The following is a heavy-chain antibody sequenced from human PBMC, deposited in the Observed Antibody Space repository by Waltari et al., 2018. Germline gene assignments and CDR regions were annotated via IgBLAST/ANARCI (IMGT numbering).Heavy chain of an antibody. CDR2: INHSGST. V-gene: IGHV4-34*01. Sequence: QVQLQQWGAGLLKPSETLSLTCAVYGGSFSGYYWSWIRQPPGQGLEWLGEINHSGSTNYNPSRKSRGTISVDTSKNQFSLKLSSVTAADTAVYYCAREVPQNYDSSGYQLVFDYWGQGTLVTVSS. CDR1: GGSFSGYY. J-gene: IGHJ4*02. D-gene: IGHD3-22*01. CDR3: AREVPQNYDSSGYQLVFDY.